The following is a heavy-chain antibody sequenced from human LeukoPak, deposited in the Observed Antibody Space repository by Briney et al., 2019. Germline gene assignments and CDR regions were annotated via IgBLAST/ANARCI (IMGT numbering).Heavy chain of an antibody. J-gene: IGHJ5*02. CDR1: GFTFSSYS. D-gene: IGHD2-2*01. CDR2: ISSTCSYF. CDR3: ARGGYCSSTSCYFWFDP. V-gene: IGHV3-21*01. Sequence: PGGSLRLSCAASGFTFSSYSMKWVRQAPGKGLEWGSSISSTCSYFYYSYSLTRPFTISRDNPKTSLYLQMNSLRADDTAVYYCARGGYCSSTSCYFWFDPWGQGTLVTVSS.